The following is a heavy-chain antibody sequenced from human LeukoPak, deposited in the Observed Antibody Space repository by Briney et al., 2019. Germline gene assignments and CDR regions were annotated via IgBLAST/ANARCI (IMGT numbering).Heavy chain of an antibody. Sequence: SQTLSLTCTVSGGSISSGSYYWSWIRQPAGKGLEWIGRIYTSGSTNYNPSLKSRVTISVDTSKNQFSLKLSSVTAADTAVYYCARVVGAKTYYYGSGRPGYFDYWGQGTLVTVSS. D-gene: IGHD3-10*01. J-gene: IGHJ4*02. CDR3: ARVVGAKTYYYGSGRPGYFDY. CDR2: IYTSGST. V-gene: IGHV4-61*02. CDR1: GGSISSGSYY.